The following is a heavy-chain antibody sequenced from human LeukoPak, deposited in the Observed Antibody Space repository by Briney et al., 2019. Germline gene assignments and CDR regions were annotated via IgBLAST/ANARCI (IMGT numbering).Heavy chain of an antibody. CDR2: ISFVGSIN. Sequence: GGSLSPSGAPPGSTFGSYAMHWVRRVQARGLGWVAVISFVGSINNYADSVKGRFTISRDNSKNTLYLQMNSLRAEDTAVYYCARDLHPQYYYGSGYLWDNWFDPWGQGTLVTVSS. D-gene: IGHD3-10*01. J-gene: IGHJ5*02. CDR1: GSTFGSYA. V-gene: IGHV3-30*04. CDR3: ARDLHPQYYYGSGYLWDNWFDP.